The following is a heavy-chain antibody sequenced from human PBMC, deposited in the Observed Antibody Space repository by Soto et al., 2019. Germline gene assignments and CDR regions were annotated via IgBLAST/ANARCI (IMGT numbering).Heavy chain of an antibody. CDR3: ALALGPTTGLDY. CDR1: GASISSGHYY. J-gene: IGHJ4*02. D-gene: IGHD7-27*01. V-gene: IGHV4-31*03. Sequence: SETLSLTCSVSGASISSGHYYWTWIRQHPGKGLEWIGSIYNAGSTSYNPSLTSRLSISVDTSENHFSLRLFSVTVADTAVYYCALALGPTTGLDYWGQGSLVTVSS. CDR2: IYNAGST.